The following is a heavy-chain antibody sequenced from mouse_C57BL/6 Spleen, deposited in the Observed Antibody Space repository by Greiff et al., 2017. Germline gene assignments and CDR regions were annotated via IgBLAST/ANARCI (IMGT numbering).Heavy chain of an antibody. V-gene: IGHV1-82*01. CDR3: AGGSFAY. J-gene: IGHJ3*01. Sequence: QVQLKESGPELVKPGASVKISCKASGYAFSSSWMNWVKQRPGKGLEWIGRIYPGDGDTNYNGKFKGKATLTADKSSSTAYMQLSSLTSEDSAVYFCAGGSFAYWGQGTLVTVSA. CDR2: IYPGDGDT. CDR1: GYAFSSSW.